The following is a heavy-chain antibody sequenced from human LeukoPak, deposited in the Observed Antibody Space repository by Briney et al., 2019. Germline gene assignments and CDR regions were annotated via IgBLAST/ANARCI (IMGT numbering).Heavy chain of an antibody. D-gene: IGHD3-10*01. CDR3: ANLGLWFGEPYYYYGMDV. V-gene: IGHV3-53*01. CDR1: GFTVSSNY. Sequence: GGSLRLSCAASGFTVSSNYMSWVRQAPGKGLEWVSVIYSGGSTYYADSVKGRFTISRDNSKNTLYLQMNSLRAEDTAVYYCANLGLWFGEPYYYYGMDVWGKGTTVTVSS. CDR2: IYSGGST. J-gene: IGHJ6*04.